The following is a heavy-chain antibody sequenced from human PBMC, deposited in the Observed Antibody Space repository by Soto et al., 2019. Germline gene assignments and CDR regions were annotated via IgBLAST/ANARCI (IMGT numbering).Heavy chain of an antibody. CDR3: ALESGRDVFEI. D-gene: IGHD3-10*01. CDR1: GGSFSSYT. J-gene: IGHJ3*02. V-gene: IGHV1-69*02. Sequence: QVQLVQSGAEVKKTGSSVKVSCKASGGSFSSYTISWVRQAPGQGLEWMGRIVPMVGRTIYAQKFQGRGAISPDKCTTPAYMDLSHPATEDPALYFCALESGRDVFEIWGQGTLVTVSS. CDR2: IVPMVGRT.